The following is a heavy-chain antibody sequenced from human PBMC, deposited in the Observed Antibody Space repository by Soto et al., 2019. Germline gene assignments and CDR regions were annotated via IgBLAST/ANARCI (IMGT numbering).Heavy chain of an antibody. J-gene: IGHJ5*02. D-gene: IGHD4-17*01. CDR2: MNPNSGNT. CDR3: ARVKGDDYGDYVLGS. V-gene: IGHV1-8*01. CDR1: GYTFTSYD. Sequence: QVQLVQSGAEVKKPGASVKVSCKASGYTFTSYDINWVRQATGQGLEWMGWMNPNSGNTGYAQKFQGRVTMTRNTAXXTAYMELSSLRSEDTAVYYCARVKGDDYGDYVLGSWGQGTLVTVSS.